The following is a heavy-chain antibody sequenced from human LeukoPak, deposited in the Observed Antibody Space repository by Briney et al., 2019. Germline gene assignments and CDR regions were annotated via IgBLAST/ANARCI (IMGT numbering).Heavy chain of an antibody. CDR3: ARDGGGYDY. D-gene: IGHD2-15*01. CDR1: GFTFSRFE. J-gene: IGHJ4*02. CDR2: ISGSGSSI. V-gene: IGHV3-48*03. Sequence: GGSLRLSCVASGFTFSRFEMNWVRQAPGKGLEWVSYISGSGSSIYYADSVKGRFTISRHNAETSLYLQMNSLSAEDTAVYYCARDGGGYDYWGQGTLVTVSS.